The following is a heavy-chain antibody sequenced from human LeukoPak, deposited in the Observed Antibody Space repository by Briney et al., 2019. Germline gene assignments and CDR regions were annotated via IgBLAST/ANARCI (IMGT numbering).Heavy chain of an antibody. V-gene: IGHV1-8*01. Sequence: ASVKVSCKASGFTFTSYDINWVRQAPGQGLEWMGWMNPNSGNTRYAQKFQGRVTMTRNTSISTAYMELSSLRSEDTAVYYCARGFFTMVRGVPHPWGQGTLVTVSS. J-gene: IGHJ5*02. CDR2: MNPNSGNT. CDR1: GFTFTSYD. CDR3: ARGFFTMVRGVPHP. D-gene: IGHD3-10*01.